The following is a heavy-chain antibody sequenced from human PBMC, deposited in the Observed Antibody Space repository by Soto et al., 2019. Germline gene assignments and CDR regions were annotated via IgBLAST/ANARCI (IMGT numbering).Heavy chain of an antibody. Sequence: PSETLSLTCTVSGDSISSGGYYWSWIRQHPGKGLEWIGYIYYSGSTYYNPSLKSRVTISVDTSKNQFSLKLSSVTAADTAVYYCARGGCGSSTSCYFLVYYGMDVWGQGTTVTVSS. CDR1: GDSISSGGYY. J-gene: IGHJ6*02. D-gene: IGHD2-2*01. CDR3: ARGGCGSSTSCYFLVYYGMDV. CDR2: IYYSGST. V-gene: IGHV4-31*03.